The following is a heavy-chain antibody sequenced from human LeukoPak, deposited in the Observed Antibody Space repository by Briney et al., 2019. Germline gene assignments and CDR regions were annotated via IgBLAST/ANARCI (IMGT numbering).Heavy chain of an antibody. CDR3: AKALGELPGY. V-gene: IGHV3-30*18. Sequence: GGSLRLSCAASGFTVSSYGMHWVRQAPGKGLEWVAVISYDGSNKYYADSVKGRFTISRDNSKNTLYLQMNSLRAEDTAVYYCAKALGELPGYWGQGTLVTVSS. D-gene: IGHD1-26*01. CDR2: ISYDGSNK. J-gene: IGHJ4*02. CDR1: GFTVSSYG.